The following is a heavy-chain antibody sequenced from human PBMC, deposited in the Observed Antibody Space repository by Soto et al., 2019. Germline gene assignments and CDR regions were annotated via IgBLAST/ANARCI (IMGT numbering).Heavy chain of an antibody. D-gene: IGHD3-10*01. CDR2: IEYSGRT. CDR3: ARPRHYGSGSSVPPREYAMDA. CDR1: GGSIRDYY. J-gene: IGHJ6*02. Sequence: PSETLSLTCAVSGGSIRDYYWSWIRQAPGKGLEWVANIEYSGRTYYNPSLKSRLTISADTPKNQFFLTLSSVTAADTAVYYCARPRHYGSGSSVPPREYAMDAWGQGTTVTVSS. V-gene: IGHV4-59*08.